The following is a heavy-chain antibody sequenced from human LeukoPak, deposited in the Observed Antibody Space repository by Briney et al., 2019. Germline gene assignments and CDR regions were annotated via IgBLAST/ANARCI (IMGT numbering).Heavy chain of an antibody. Sequence: GGSLRLSCAASGFTFSSYAMSWVRQAPGKGLEWVSAISGSGGSTYYADSVKGRFTISRDNSKNTLYLQMNSLRAEDTAVYYCARGPYYDILTGYGYYYGMDVWGQGTTVTVSS. D-gene: IGHD3-9*01. V-gene: IGHV3-23*01. CDR2: ISGSGGST. CDR1: GFTFSSYA. CDR3: ARGPYYDILTGYGYYYGMDV. J-gene: IGHJ6*02.